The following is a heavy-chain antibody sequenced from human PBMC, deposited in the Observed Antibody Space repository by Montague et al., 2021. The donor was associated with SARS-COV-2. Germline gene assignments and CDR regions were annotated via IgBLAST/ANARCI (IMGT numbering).Heavy chain of an antibody. V-gene: IGHV4-59*01. CDR3: GRTPGRGGMDV. J-gene: IGHJ6*02. Sequence: SETLSLTCTVSGGSISGYYWSWIRQAPGKGLEWIAYISYRGNTNYNPSLKSRVTISLEESKSQFSLKLSSVTAADTAVYFCGRTPGRGGMDVWGQGTTVTVS. CDR1: GGSISGYY. CDR2: ISYRGNT. D-gene: IGHD3-10*01.